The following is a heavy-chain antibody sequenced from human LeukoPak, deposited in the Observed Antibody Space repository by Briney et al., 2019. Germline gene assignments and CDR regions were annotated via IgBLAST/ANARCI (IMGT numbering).Heavy chain of an antibody. CDR3: AKSKGSGSFSYYYYYMDV. Sequence: PGGSLRLSCAASGFTFSSYWMHWVRQAPGKGLVWVSRINTDGSSTSYADSVKGRFTISRDNSKNTLYLQMNSLRAEDTAVYYCAKSKGSGSFSYYYYYMDVWGKGTTVTISS. CDR1: GFTFSSYW. J-gene: IGHJ6*03. CDR2: INTDGSST. D-gene: IGHD3-10*01. V-gene: IGHV3-74*01.